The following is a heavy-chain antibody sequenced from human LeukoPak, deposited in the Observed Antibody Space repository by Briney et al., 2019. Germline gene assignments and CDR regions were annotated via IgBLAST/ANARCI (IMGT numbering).Heavy chain of an antibody. Sequence: SETLSLTCTVSGGSISSSSYYWGWIRQPPGKELEWIGSIYYSGSTYYNPSLKSRVTISVDTSKNQFSLKLSSVTAADTAVYYCARQITIFGVVITFYFDYWGQGTLVTVSS. V-gene: IGHV4-39*07. D-gene: IGHD3-3*01. CDR3: ARQITIFGVVITFYFDY. J-gene: IGHJ4*02. CDR2: IYYSGST. CDR1: GGSISSSSYY.